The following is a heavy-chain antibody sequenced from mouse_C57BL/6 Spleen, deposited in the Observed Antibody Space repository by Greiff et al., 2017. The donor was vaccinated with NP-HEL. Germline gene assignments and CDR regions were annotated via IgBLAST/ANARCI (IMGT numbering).Heavy chain of an antibody. J-gene: IGHJ4*01. Sequence: VQLQQSGAELVRPGASVTLSCKASGYTFTDYEMHWVKQTTVHGLEWIGAIDPETGGTAYNQKFKGKDILTADKSSSTAYMELRSLTSEDSAVYYCTRGYDYGSSYAMDYWGQGTSVTVSS. D-gene: IGHD1-1*01. V-gene: IGHV1-15*01. CDR1: GYTFTDYE. CDR3: TRGYDYGSSYAMDY. CDR2: IDPETGGT.